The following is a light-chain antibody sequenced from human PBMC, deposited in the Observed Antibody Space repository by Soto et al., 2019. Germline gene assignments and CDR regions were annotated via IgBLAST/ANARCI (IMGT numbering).Light chain of an antibody. V-gene: IGKV3-15*01. CDR1: QIISSN. CDR2: RTS. Sequence: EIVMTQSPATLSVSPGERATLSCRASQIISSNLAWYQQKPGQAPRLLMFRTSSRATGFPARFSGSGSGTEFTLTISSLQSEDFGVYYCQQYNNWPRATFGGGTKVEIK. J-gene: IGKJ4*01. CDR3: QQYNNWPRAT.